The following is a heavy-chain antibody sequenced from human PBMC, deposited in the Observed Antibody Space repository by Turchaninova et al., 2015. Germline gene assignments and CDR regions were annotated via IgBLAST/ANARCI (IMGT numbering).Heavy chain of an antibody. D-gene: IGHD4-17*01. CDR1: GYRLNRFA. J-gene: IGHJ6*02. V-gene: IGHV1-3*01. Sequence: QAHLVQSGTDVKKPWASVKIYCQACGYRLNRFAVHGGGQAPGQRLERMGMIDAGNGNTKYSETFQDRVTITRVTSASTVFLDLSSLRPEDTALYFCARYPPYGDFAQYYGLDVWGQGTTVIVSS. CDR3: ARYPPYGDFAQYYGLDV. CDR2: IDAGNGNT.